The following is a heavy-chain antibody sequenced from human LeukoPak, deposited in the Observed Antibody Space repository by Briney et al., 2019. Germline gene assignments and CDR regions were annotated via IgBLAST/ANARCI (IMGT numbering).Heavy chain of an antibody. Sequence: GGSLRLSCAASGFTFDDYAMHWVRQAPGKGLEWVSGISWNSVGIGYADSVKGRFTISRDNAKNSLYLQMNSLRAEDTALYYCARSCRSGYYSGFDYWGQGILVTVSS. J-gene: IGHJ4*02. D-gene: IGHD3-3*01. CDR3: ARSCRSGYYSGFDY. V-gene: IGHV3-9*01. CDR1: GFTFDDYA. CDR2: ISWNSVGI.